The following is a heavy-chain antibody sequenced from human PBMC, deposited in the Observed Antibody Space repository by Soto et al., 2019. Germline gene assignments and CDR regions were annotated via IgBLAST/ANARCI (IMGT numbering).Heavy chain of an antibody. V-gene: IGHV4-34*01. CDR3: ARGFPQRIYRYSGSHQDFDY. J-gene: IGHJ4*02. D-gene: IGHD1-26*01. CDR1: GYSISSGYY. CDR2: INHSGST. Sequence: SETLSLTCDVSGYSISSGYYCSWIRQPPGKGLEWIGEINHSGSTNYNPSLKSPVTISVDTSKNQFSLPLSSVSAADTAVYYCARGFPQRIYRYSGSHQDFDYWGQGTLVTVTS.